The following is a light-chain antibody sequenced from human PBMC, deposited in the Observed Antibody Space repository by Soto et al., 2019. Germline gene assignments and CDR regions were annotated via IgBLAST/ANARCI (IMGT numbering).Light chain of an antibody. V-gene: IGLV1-47*02. Sequence: QLVLSQPPSASGTPGQRVSISCSGSSSNIGSNPVYWYQQLPGTAPKLLIFGNDQRPSGVPARFSGSKSGTSASLAISGLRSGDEADYYCSAWDDSLSGVVFGGGTQLTVL. CDR2: GND. J-gene: IGLJ2*01. CDR3: SAWDDSLSGVV. CDR1: SSNIGSNP.